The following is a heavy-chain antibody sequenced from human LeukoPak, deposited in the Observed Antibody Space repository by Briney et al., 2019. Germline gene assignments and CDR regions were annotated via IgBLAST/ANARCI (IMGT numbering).Heavy chain of an antibody. CDR1: GFTFSDYY. CDR3: ARSAAAGRIVATFAY. D-gene: IGHD5-12*01. CDR2: ISSSGSTI. Sequence: NPGGSLRLSCAASGFTFSDYYMSWIRQAPGKGLEWVSYISSSGSTIYYADSVKGRFTISQDNSKNTLYLHMNSLRAEDTAVYYCARSAAAGRIVATFAYWGQGTLVTVSS. J-gene: IGHJ4*02. V-gene: IGHV3-11*04.